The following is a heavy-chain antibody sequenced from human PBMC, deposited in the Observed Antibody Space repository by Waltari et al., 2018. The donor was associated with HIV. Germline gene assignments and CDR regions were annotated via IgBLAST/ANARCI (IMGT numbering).Heavy chain of an antibody. Sequence: EVQLVESGGGLIQPGGSLRLSREASGFTVRSTYMIWVGQAPGKGLEWVSVIYSGGSTYYADSVKGRFTISRDNSKNTLYLQMNSLRAEDTAVYYCARVGVITTYYYYGMDVWGQGTTVTVSS. V-gene: IGHV3-53*01. CDR3: ARVGVITTYYYYGMDV. J-gene: IGHJ6*02. CDR1: GFTVRSTY. D-gene: IGHD3-10*01. CDR2: IYSGGST.